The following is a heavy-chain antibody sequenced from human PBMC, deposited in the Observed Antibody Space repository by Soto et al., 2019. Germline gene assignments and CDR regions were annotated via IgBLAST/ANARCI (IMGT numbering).Heavy chain of an antibody. CDR3: AKTXPYCGGDCSRYFYGMDV. CDR1: GYSFTIYW. CDR2: IWGSGDRT. J-gene: IGHJ6*02. V-gene: IGHV3-23*01. D-gene: IGHD2-21*02. Sequence: PGESLKISCKGSGYSFTIYWISWVRQAPGKGLEWVSGIWGSGDRTFYADSVKGRFTISRDNSRNTLYLQMYSLTAEDTALYYCAKTXPYCGGDCSRYFYGMDVWGQGTTVTVSS.